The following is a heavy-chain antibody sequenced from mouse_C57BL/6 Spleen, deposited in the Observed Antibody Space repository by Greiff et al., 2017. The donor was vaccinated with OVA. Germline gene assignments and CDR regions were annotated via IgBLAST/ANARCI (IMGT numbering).Heavy chain of an antibody. CDR1: GYAFSSSW. Sequence: VKLMESGPELVKPGASVKISCKASGYAFSSSWMNWVKQRPGKGLEWIGRIYPGDGDTNYNGKFKGKATLTADKSSSTAYMQLSSLTSEDSAVYFCARGPGAMDYWGQGTSVTVSS. V-gene: IGHV1-82*01. CDR2: IYPGDGDT. J-gene: IGHJ4*01. CDR3: ARGPGAMDY.